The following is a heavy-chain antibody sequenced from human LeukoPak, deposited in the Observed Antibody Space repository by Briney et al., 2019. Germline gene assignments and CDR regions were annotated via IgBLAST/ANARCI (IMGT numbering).Heavy chain of an antibody. Sequence: SETLSLTCAVSGGSISSSNWWSWVRQPPGKGLEWIGEIYHSGSTNYNPSLKSRVTISVDTSKNQFSLKLSSVTAADTAVYYCARAPITIFGVVPDYWGQGTLVTVSS. D-gene: IGHD3-3*01. J-gene: IGHJ4*02. CDR1: GGSISSSNW. CDR2: IYHSGST. CDR3: ARAPITIFGVVPDY. V-gene: IGHV4-4*02.